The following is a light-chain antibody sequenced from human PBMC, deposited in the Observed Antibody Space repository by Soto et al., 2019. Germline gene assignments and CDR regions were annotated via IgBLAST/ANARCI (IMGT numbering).Light chain of an antibody. CDR3: QQLNSYPIT. J-gene: IGKJ5*01. CDR2: AAS. Sequence: IWMTQSPSLLTASTGDRVTISCRISQGISSYLAWYQQKPGKAPKLLIYAASTLQSGVPSRFRGSRSGTEYTLTISSLQPEDFETYYCQQLNSYPITFGQGTRLEIK. V-gene: IGKV1D-8*02. CDR1: QGISSY.